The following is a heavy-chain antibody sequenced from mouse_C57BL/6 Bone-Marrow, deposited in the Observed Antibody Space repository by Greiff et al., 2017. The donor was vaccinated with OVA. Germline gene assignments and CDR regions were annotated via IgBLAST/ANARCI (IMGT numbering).Heavy chain of an antibody. Sequence: VKLQESGPELVKPGASVKISCKASGYTFTDYYINWVKQRPGQGLEWIGWIFPGSGSTYYNEKFKGKATLTVDKSSSTAYMLISSLTSEDSAVYFCARGSSGYEFAYWGQGTLVTVSA. CDR3: ARGSSGYEFAY. J-gene: IGHJ3*01. V-gene: IGHV1-75*01. CDR1: GYTFTDYY. D-gene: IGHD3-2*02. CDR2: IFPGSGST.